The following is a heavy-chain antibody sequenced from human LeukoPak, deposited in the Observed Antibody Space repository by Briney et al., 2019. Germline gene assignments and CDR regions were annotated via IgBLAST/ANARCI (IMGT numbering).Heavy chain of an antibody. V-gene: IGHV1-24*01. CDR2: FDPEDGET. CDR3: ARGIVGATSAPCDAFDI. D-gene: IGHD1-26*01. CDR1: GYTLTELS. Sequence: GASVKVSCKVSGYTLTELSMHWVRQAPGKGLEWMGGFDPEDGETIYAQKFQGRVTITADESTSTAYMELSSLRSEDTAVYYCARGIVGATSAPCDAFDIWGQGTMVTVSS. J-gene: IGHJ3*02.